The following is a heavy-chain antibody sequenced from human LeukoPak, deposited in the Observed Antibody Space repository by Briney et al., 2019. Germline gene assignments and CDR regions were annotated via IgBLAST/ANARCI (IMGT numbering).Heavy chain of an antibody. CDR2: IYHSGST. CDR3: ARVYSSGSRAFQH. J-gene: IGHJ1*01. V-gene: IGHV4-30-2*01. CDR1: GGSTSSGGYY. Sequence: QPSETLSLTCTVSGGSTSSGGYYWSWIRQPPGKGLEWIGYIYHSGSTYYNPSLKSRVTISVDRSKNQFSLKLGSVTAADTAVYYCARVYSSGSRAFQHWGQGTLVTVSS. D-gene: IGHD6-19*01.